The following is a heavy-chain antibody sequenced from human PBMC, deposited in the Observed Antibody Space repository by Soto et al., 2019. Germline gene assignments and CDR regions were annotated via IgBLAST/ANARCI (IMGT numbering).Heavy chain of an antibody. Sequence: GGSLRLARAASGFTLSSNAMSWVRPAPRKGLEWVSAISGSGGSTYYADSVKGRFTISRDNSKNTLYLQMNSLRAADTAVYYCAKVFYCCRTSYQLDLFDFWGQGTLVTVSS. CDR2: ISGSGGST. D-gene: IGHD2-2*01. J-gene: IGHJ5*01. CDR3: AKVFYCCRTSYQLDLFDF. V-gene: IGHV3-23*01. CDR1: GFTLSSNA.